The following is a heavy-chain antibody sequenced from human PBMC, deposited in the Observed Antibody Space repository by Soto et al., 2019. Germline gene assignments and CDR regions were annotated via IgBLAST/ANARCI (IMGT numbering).Heavy chain of an antibody. V-gene: IGHV4-59*12. CDR3: AREVPGLREVNRNWFDP. CDR1: GGSISSYY. J-gene: IGHJ5*02. Sequence: SETLSLTCTVSGGSISSYYWSWIRQPPGKGLEWIGEVSQSGSTNYNPSLKSRLTISVDKSKNQFSLRLTYVTAADTGIYYCAREVPGLREVNRNWFDPWGQGTLVTVSS. D-gene: IGHD3-10*01. CDR2: VSQSGST.